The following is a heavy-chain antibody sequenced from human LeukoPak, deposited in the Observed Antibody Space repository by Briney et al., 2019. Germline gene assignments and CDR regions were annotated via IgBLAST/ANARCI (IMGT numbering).Heavy chain of an antibody. CDR1: GFTFSSYG. V-gene: IGHV3-33*01. J-gene: IGHJ4*02. CDR3: ARDYYGSIDY. Sequence: GGSLRLSCAASGFTFSSYGMHWVRQAPGKGLEWVAVIWYDGSNKYYADSAKGRFTISRDNSKNTLYLQMNGLRAEDTAVYYCARDYYGSIDYWGQGTLVTASS. CDR2: IWYDGSNK. D-gene: IGHD3-10*01.